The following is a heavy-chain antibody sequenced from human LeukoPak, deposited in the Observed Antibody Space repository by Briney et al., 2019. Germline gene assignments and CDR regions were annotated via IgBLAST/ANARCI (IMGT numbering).Heavy chain of an antibody. Sequence: ASVKVSCKASGYTFTSYPISWVRQAPGQGLEWMGWITTYNGNTNSAQKLQGRVTMTTDTSTSTAYMELRSLRSDDTAVYYCARDSPATVTQGRDYYYGMDVWGQGTTVTVSS. J-gene: IGHJ6*02. CDR3: ARDSPATVTQGRDYYYGMDV. CDR2: ITTYNGNT. CDR1: GYTFTSYP. D-gene: IGHD4-11*01. V-gene: IGHV1-18*01.